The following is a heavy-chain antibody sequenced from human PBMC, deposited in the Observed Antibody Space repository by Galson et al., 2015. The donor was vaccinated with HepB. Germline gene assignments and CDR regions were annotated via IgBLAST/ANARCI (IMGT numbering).Heavy chain of an antibody. V-gene: IGHV3-33*01. CDR3: AREDASGYNYGMDV. CDR1: GFTFSSYG. Sequence: SLRLSCAASGFTFSSYGMHWVRQAPGKGLEWVAVIWYDGSNKYYADSVKGRFTISRDNSKNTLYLQMNSLRAEDTAVYYCAREDASGYNYGMDVWGLGTLVTVSS. CDR2: IWYDGSNK. J-gene: IGHJ6*02.